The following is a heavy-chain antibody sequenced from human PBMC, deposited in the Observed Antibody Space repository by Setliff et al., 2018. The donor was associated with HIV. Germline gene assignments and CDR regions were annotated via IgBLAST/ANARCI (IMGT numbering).Heavy chain of an antibody. CDR2: MNPNSGNT. CDR3: ARKYTGGPLDY. J-gene: IGHJ4*02. Sequence: ASVKVSCKASGYTFTNYDINWVRQATGQGLEWMGRMNPNSGNTEYAQQFQGRVTMTTDTSTSTAYMELRSLRSDDTAMYYCARKYTGGPLDYWGQGTLVTVSS. CDR1: GYTFTNYD. V-gene: IGHV1-8*02. D-gene: IGHD6-19*01.